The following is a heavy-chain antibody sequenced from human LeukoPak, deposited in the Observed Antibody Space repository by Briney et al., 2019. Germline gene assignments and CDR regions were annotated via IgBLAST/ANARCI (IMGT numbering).Heavy chain of an antibody. CDR1: GFTFSSYG. CDR3: AKGPNIVGAMYYFDY. V-gene: IGHV3-30*18. D-gene: IGHD1-26*01. Sequence: GGSLRLSCAASGFTFSSYGMHWVRQAPGKGLEWVAVISYVGSNKYYADSVKGRFTISRDNSKNTLYLQMNSLRAEDTAVYYCAKGPNIVGAMYYFDYWGQGTLVTVSS. CDR2: ISYVGSNK. J-gene: IGHJ4*02.